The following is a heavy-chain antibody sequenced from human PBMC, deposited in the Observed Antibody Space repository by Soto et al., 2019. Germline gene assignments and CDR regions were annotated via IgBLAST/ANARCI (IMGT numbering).Heavy chain of an antibody. D-gene: IGHD6-13*01. Sequence: LRLSCAASGFTFSSYSMNWVRQAPGKGLEWVSSISSSSSYIYYADSVKGRFTISRDNAKNSLYLQMNSLRAEDTAVYYCARAPPRYSSHHNWFDPWGQGTLVTVSS. CDR3: ARAPPRYSSHHNWFDP. J-gene: IGHJ5*02. V-gene: IGHV3-21*01. CDR2: ISSSSSYI. CDR1: GFTFSSYS.